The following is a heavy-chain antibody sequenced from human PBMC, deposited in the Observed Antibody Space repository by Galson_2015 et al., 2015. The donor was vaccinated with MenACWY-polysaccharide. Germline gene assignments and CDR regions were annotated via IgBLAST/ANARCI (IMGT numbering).Heavy chain of an antibody. CDR1: GFTFSSYA. CDR3: AKGAAPSAYYYVDY. D-gene: IGHD3-22*01. J-gene: IGHJ4*02. Sequence: SLRLSCAASGFTFSSYAMSWVRLAPGKGLEWVSTITGSGDSTFYADSVKGRFTISRDNSKNTLYLQMNSLRAEDTALYYCAKGAAPSAYYYVDYWGQATLVTVSS. CDR2: ITGSGDST. V-gene: IGHV3-23*01.